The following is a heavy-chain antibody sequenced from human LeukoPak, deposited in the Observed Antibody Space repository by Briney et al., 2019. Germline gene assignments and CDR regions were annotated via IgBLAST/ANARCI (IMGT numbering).Heavy chain of an antibody. CDR2: MNPNSGNT. J-gene: IGHJ4*02. V-gene: IGHV1-8*01. CDR3: ARINGEMATIADY. Sequence: GASVKVSCKASGYIFTSYDINWVRQATGQGLEWMGWMNPNSGNTGYAQKFQGRVTMTRNTSISTAYMELSSLRSEDTAVYYCARINGEMATIADYWGQGTLVTVST. CDR1: GYIFTSYD. D-gene: IGHD5-24*01.